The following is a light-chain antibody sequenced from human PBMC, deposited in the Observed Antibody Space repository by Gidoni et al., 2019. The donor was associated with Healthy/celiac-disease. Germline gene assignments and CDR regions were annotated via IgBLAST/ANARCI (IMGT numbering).Light chain of an antibody. Sequence: EIVMTQSPATLSVSPGERATLSCRASQSVSSNLAWYQQKPGQAPRLLIYGASTRATGIPARFSGSGSGKECTLTISSLQSEDFAVYYCQQYNNWPALTFGGGTKVEIK. CDR2: GAS. V-gene: IGKV3-15*01. J-gene: IGKJ4*01. CDR1: QSVSSN. CDR3: QQYNNWPALT.